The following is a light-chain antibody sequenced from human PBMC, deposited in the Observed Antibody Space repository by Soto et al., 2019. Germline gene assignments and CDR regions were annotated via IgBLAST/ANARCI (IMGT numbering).Light chain of an antibody. Sequence: EIVLTQSPATLSLSPGERATLSCRASQSVSTYLAWYQQKPGRAPRLLIYEASNRATGIPARFSGSGSGTDFTLTISSLEPEDFAVYYCQQRNIWPPLFTFGPGTKVDVK. J-gene: IGKJ3*01. CDR2: EAS. CDR3: QQRNIWPPLFT. V-gene: IGKV3-11*01. CDR1: QSVSTY.